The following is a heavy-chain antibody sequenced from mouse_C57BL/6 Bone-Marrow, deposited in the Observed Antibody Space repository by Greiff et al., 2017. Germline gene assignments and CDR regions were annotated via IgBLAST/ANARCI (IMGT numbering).Heavy chain of an antibody. CDR3: TRDICDGYWYYAMDY. J-gene: IGHJ4*01. V-gene: IGHV5-9-1*02. CDR2: ISSGGDYI. CDR1: GFTFSSYA. Sequence: EVQLVESGEGLVKPGGSLKLSCAASGFTFSSYAMSWVRQTPEKRLEWVAYISSGGDYIYYADTVKGRFTISGDNARNTLYLQLSSLKSEDTDMYYGTRDICDGYWYYAMDYWGQGTSVTVSS. D-gene: IGHD2-3*01.